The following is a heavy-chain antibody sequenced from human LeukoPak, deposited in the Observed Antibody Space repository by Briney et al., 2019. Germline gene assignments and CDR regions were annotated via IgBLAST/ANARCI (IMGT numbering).Heavy chain of an antibody. CDR3: ARERGYSGYDYFDY. CDR1: GFTFSSYW. V-gene: IGHV3-7*01. CDR2: IKQDGSEK. Sequence: GGSLRLSCAASGFTFSSYWMSWVRQAPGKGLEWVANIKQDGSEKYYVDSVKGRFTISRDNAKNSLYLQMNSLRAEDTVVYYCARERGYSGYDYFDYWGQGTLVTVSS. D-gene: IGHD5-12*01. J-gene: IGHJ4*02.